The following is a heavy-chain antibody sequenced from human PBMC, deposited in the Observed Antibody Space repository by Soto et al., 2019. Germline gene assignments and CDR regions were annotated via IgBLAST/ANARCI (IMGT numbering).Heavy chain of an antibody. Sequence: EVQLVESGGGLVKPGGSLRLSCAASGFTFSSYSMNWVRQAPGKGLEWVSSISSSSTYIYYADSVKGRFTISRDNAKNSLYLQMNSLRAEDTAVYYCAISSRLVGEYFQNWGQGTLVTVSS. V-gene: IGHV3-21*01. J-gene: IGHJ1*01. CDR2: ISSSSTYI. D-gene: IGHD6-19*01. CDR1: GFTFSSYS. CDR3: AISSRLVGEYFQN.